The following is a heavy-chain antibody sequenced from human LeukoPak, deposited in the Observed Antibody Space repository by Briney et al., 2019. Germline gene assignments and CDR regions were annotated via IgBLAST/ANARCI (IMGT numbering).Heavy chain of an antibody. Sequence: GGSLRLSCAASGFTFSSYSMNWVRQAPGKGLEWVSSISSSSSYIYYADSVKGRFTISRDNAKNSLYLQMNSLRAEDTAVYYCARDPDGYNEYYFDYWGQGTLVTVSS. CDR1: GFTFSSYS. D-gene: IGHD5-24*01. CDR2: ISSSSSYI. V-gene: IGHV3-21*01. J-gene: IGHJ4*02. CDR3: ARDPDGYNEYYFDY.